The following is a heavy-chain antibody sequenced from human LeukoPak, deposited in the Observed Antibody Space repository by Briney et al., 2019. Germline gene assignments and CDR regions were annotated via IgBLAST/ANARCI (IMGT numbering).Heavy chain of an antibody. J-gene: IGHJ4*02. CDR1: GGSISSGGYS. D-gene: IGHD2-15*01. CDR2: IYHSGST. CDR3: ARRRGGALDY. V-gene: IGHV4-30-2*01. Sequence: PSQTLSLTRAVSGGSISSGGYSWSWIRQPPGKGLEWIGYIYHSGSTYYNPSLKSRVTISVDRSKNQFSLKLSSVTAADTAVYYCARRRGGALDYWGQGTLVTVSS.